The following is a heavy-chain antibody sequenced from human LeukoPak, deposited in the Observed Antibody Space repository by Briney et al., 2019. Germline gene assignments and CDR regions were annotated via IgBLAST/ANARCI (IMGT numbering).Heavy chain of an antibody. V-gene: IGHV1-69*04. D-gene: IGHD1-26*01. Sequence: VASVKVSCKASGGTFSSYAISWVRQAPGQGLEWMGRIIPIFGIANYAQKFQGRVTITADKSTSTAYMELSSLRSEDTAVYYCARDLIGGIVGATDDAFDIWGQGTMVTVSS. CDR3: ARDLIGGIVGATDDAFDI. J-gene: IGHJ3*02. CDR1: GGTFSSYA. CDR2: IIPIFGIA.